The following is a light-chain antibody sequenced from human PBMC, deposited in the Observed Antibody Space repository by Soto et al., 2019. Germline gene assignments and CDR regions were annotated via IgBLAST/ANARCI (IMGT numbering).Light chain of an antibody. CDR3: QTWGTGIRV. CDR2: LKSDGSH. V-gene: IGLV4-69*01. J-gene: IGLJ7*01. Sequence: QSVLTQSPSASASLGASVKLTCTLTSGHSTYAIAWHQQQPEKGPRCLMKLKSDGSHIKGDGIPDRFSGSSSGAERYLIISSLQSEDEADYYCQTWGTGIRVFGGGTQLTVL. CDR1: SGHSTYA.